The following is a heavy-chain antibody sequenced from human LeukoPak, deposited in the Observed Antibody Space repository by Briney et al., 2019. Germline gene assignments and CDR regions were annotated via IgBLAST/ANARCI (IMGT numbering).Heavy chain of an antibody. V-gene: IGHV3-23*01. D-gene: IGHD3-9*01. Sequence: GGSLRLSCEISGFTFSSYAMMWVRQAPGMGLEWVSTITGSGSGTYYADSVKGRFTISRDNSKKTLSLHMNSLRVEDTAFYFCARSGRLFSNCWYYSDYWGQGSLVAVSS. J-gene: IGHJ4*02. CDR3: ARSGRLFSNCWYYSDY. CDR1: GFTFSSYA. CDR2: ITGSGSGT.